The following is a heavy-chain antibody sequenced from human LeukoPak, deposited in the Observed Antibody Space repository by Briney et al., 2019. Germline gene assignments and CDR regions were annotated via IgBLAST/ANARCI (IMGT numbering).Heavy chain of an antibody. J-gene: IGHJ4*02. D-gene: IGHD1-26*01. V-gene: IGHV3-53*01. Sequence: TGGSLRLSCAASGFTVSSSYMSWVRQAPGKGLEWVSVIYSGGRTYYADSVKGRFTISRDNSKNTLYLQMNSLRADDTAVYYCARDGGIVGATNYWGQGTLVTVSS. CDR3: ARDGGIVGATNY. CDR1: GFTVSSSY. CDR2: IYSGGRT.